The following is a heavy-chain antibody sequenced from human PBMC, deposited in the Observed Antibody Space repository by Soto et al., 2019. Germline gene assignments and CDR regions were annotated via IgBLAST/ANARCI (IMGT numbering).Heavy chain of an antibody. CDR2: INPKSGGT. D-gene: IGHD2-8*01. J-gene: IGHJ6*02. CDR3: ARGDSTDCSNGVCSFFYNHDMDV. Sequence: ASVKVSCKASGYSLTDYHIHWVRQAPGQGLEWLGRINPKSGGTSTAQKFQGWVTMTTDTSISTASMGLTRLTSDDTAIYYCARGDSTDCSNGVCSFFYNHDMDVWGQGTTVTVSS. V-gene: IGHV1-2*04. CDR1: GYSLTDYH.